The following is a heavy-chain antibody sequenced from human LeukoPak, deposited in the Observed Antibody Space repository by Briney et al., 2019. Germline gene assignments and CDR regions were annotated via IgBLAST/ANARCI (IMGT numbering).Heavy chain of an antibody. J-gene: IGHJ6*02. Sequence: SETLSLTCAVYGGSFSGYYWSWIRQPPGKGLEWIGEINHSGSTNYNPSLKSRVTISVDTSKNQFSLKLSSVTAADTAVYYCARGPLRYCSSTSCYGVDPWGQGTTVTVSS. CDR1: GGSFSGYY. CDR3: ARGPLRYCSSTSCYGVDP. D-gene: IGHD2-2*01. CDR2: INHSGST. V-gene: IGHV4-34*01.